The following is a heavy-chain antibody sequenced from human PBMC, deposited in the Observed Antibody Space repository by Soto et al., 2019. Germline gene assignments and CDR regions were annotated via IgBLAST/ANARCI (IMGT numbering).Heavy chain of an antibody. D-gene: IGHD3-16*01. CDR2: VHGGGST. CDR1: GFTVSNNH. CDR3: AGRLTTAASLDY. J-gene: IGHJ4*02. Sequence: VQLVESGGGLIQPGGSLRLSCAAPGFTVSNNHMTWVRQAAGKGLELVSFVHGGGSTSYADSVKGRFTISRDNSKHTLYLQMDSLRAEDTAIYYCAGRLTTAASLDYWGRGTLVTVSS. V-gene: IGHV3-53*01.